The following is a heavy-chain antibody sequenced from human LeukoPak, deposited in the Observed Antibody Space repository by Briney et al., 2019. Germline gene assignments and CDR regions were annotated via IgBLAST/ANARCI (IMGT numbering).Heavy chain of an antibody. Sequence: SGGSLRLSCVVSGFTFNNFAMTWVRQTPGKRLQWVSTVSGSGATAHHADSVNGRFTISRDNSKNTIYLQMNSLRVEDTALYYCAKDFYDTAGYDPIHPLFFDSWGQGTLVTVSS. J-gene: IGHJ4*02. CDR1: GFTFNNFA. V-gene: IGHV3-23*01. CDR3: AKDFYDTAGYDPIHPLFFDS. CDR2: VSGSGATA. D-gene: IGHD2/OR15-2a*01.